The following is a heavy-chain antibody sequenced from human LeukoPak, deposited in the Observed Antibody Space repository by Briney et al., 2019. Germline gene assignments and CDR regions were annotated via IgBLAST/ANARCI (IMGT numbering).Heavy chain of an antibody. J-gene: IGHJ4*02. CDR3: AKDDSSGWQPLDY. Sequence: SETLSLTCTVSGGSISSYYWSWIRQPPGKGLEWIGYIYYSGSTNYNPSLKSRVTISVDTSKNQFSLKLSSVTAADTAVYYCAKDDSSGWQPLDYWGQGTLVTVSS. D-gene: IGHD6-19*01. CDR2: IYYSGST. V-gene: IGHV4-59*01. CDR1: GGSISSYY.